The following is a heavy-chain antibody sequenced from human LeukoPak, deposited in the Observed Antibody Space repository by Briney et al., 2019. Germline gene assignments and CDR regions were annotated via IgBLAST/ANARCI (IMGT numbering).Heavy chain of an antibody. D-gene: IGHD2-15*01. J-gene: IGHJ6*02. CDR3: ATWSRYYYYYGMDV. V-gene: IGHV4-34*01. Sequence: PSETLSLTCAVYGGSFSGYYWSWIRQPPGKGLEWIGEINHSGSTNYNPSLKSRVTISVDTSKNQFSLKLSSVTAADTAVYYCATWSRYYYYYGMDVWGQGTTVTVSS. CDR1: GGSFSGYY. CDR2: INHSGST.